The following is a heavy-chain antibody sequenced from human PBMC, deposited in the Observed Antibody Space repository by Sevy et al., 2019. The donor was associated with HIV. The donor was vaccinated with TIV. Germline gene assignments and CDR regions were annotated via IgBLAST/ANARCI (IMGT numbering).Heavy chain of an antibody. CDR1: GLIFSSHW. CDR3: ASDYF. J-gene: IGHJ4*02. CDR2: IKQDASEK. Sequence: GGSLRLSCVASGLIFSSHWMTWVRQAPGKGLEWVATIKQDASEKYYVDSVKGQFTISRDNAKNSVYLQMSSLRVEDTAMYFCASDYFWGQGTLVTVSS. V-gene: IGHV3-7*01.